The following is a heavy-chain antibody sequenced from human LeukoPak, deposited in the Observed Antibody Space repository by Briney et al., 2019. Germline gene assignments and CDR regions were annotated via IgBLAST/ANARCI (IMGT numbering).Heavy chain of an antibody. Sequence: ASVKVSCKASGYTFTGYYMHWVRQAPGQGLEWMGWINPNSGGANSAQKFPGRVSMTRDTSISTVYMDLTSLRSDDTAVYYCARDSGSSGWDPTSFLDYWGRGTVVTVSS. CDR1: GYTFTGYY. CDR3: ARDSGSSGWDPTSFLDY. D-gene: IGHD6-19*01. J-gene: IGHJ4*02. CDR2: INPNSGGA. V-gene: IGHV1-2*02.